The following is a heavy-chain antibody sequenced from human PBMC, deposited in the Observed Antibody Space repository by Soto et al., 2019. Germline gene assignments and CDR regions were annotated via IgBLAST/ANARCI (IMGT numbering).Heavy chain of an antibody. CDR1: RVTFSTYS. D-gene: IGHD2-2*02. CDR3: AREYTAWPLAYGLDV. V-gene: IGHV3-21*01. Sequence: GSLRLSCVGSRVTFSTYSINWVRQAPGKGLEWVSSISSRSDIYCADSVKGRFTISRDNAKNSVSLQMNSLRAEDTAVYYCAREYTAWPLAYGLDVWGQGTTVTVS. CDR2: ISSRSDI. J-gene: IGHJ6*02.